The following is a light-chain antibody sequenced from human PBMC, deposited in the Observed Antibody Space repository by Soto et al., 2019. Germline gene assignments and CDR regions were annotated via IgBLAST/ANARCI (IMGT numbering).Light chain of an antibody. CDR2: GAS. J-gene: IGKJ4*01. CDR3: QKHDNAPLT. Sequence: EIVLTQSPGTPSLSPGERVTLSCRASQSVSSSYLAWYQQRPGQAPRPLISGASSRATGIPDRFSGRRSGTDFTLTINSLQPDDVATYYCQKHDNAPLTFGGGTKVDI. CDR1: QSVSSSY. V-gene: IGKV3-20*01.